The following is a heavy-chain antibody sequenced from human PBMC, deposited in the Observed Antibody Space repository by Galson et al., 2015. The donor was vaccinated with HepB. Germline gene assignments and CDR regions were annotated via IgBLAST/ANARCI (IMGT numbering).Heavy chain of an antibody. CDR3: TKSNRGAYAFDI. V-gene: IGHV3-48*01. D-gene: IGHD1-14*01. Sequence: SLRLSCAASGLTFSRYSMNWVRQAPGKGLEWVSYISSSSSTIYYAAPVKGRFTISRDDSKNTLHLQMNSLKTEDTAVYYCTKSNRGAYAFDIWGQGTMVTVSS. CDR2: ISSSSSTI. CDR1: GLTFSRYS. J-gene: IGHJ3*02.